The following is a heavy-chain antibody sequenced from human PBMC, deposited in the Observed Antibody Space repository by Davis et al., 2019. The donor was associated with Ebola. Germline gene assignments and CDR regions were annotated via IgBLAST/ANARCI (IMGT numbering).Heavy chain of an antibody. Sequence: PGGSLRLSCTVSGGSISSYYCTWNRQPPGNGLEWVANIYYSRSTHYNPSLKSRVTISVETSKNQVSLKLSSVTAADTAVYYCLGGRYGEPFDYWGQGTLVTVSS. D-gene: IGHD4-17*01. CDR2: IYYSRST. CDR3: LGGRYGEPFDY. J-gene: IGHJ4*02. CDR1: GGSISSYY. V-gene: IGHV4-59*01.